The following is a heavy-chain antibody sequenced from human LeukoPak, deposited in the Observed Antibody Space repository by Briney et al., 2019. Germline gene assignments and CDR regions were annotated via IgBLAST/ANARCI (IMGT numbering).Heavy chain of an antibody. V-gene: IGHV4-34*01. J-gene: IGHJ6*03. Sequence: SETLSLTCAVYGGSFSGYYWSWIRQPPGKGLEWIGEVNHGGGTNYNPSLKSRVTISGVPSKNQFSLKVSSVTAADTAVYYCARHGRRYTNRFNHYSYMAVWGKGTTVTVSS. CDR3: ARHGRRYTNRFNHYSYMAV. D-gene: IGHD2-2*02. CDR2: VNHGGGT. CDR1: GGSFSGYY.